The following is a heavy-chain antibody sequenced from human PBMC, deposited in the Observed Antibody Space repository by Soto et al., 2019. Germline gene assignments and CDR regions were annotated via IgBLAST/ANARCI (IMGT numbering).Heavy chain of an antibody. J-gene: IGHJ6*02. V-gene: IGHV1-69*14. CDR3: ARGTWIQLWLHYYYGMDV. Sequence: QVQLVQSGAEVKKPGSSVKVSCKASGGTFSSYAISWVRQAPGQGLEWMGGIIPIFGTANYAQKFQGRVTITGDKSTSKAYMELSSLRSEDTAVYYCARGTWIQLWLHYYYGMDVWGQGTTVTVSS. CDR2: IIPIFGTA. CDR1: GGTFSSYA. D-gene: IGHD5-18*01.